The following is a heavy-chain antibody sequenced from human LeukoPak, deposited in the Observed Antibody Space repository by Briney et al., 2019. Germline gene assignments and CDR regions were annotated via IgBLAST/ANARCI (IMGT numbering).Heavy chain of an antibody. D-gene: IGHD1-1*01. Sequence: VASVKVSCKASGYRFSSVGISWVRQAPGQGLEWIGWVSTYNSETNYAPKFQARVTMTKDTSTSTVFLEMWSLRADDTAVYYCVRDNWNEFDPWGRGTLVTVSS. CDR2: VSTYNSET. CDR1: GYRFSSVG. CDR3: VRDNWNEFDP. J-gene: IGHJ5*02. V-gene: IGHV1-18*01.